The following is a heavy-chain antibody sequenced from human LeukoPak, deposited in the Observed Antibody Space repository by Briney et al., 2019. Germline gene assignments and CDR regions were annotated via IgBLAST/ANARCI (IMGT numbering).Heavy chain of an antibody. CDR3: AREGSSSWYQSYYYYMDV. CDR2: ITPNSGGT. CDR1: GYTFTGYY. Sequence: ASVKVSCKASGYTFTGYYMHWVRQAPGQGLEWMGWITPNSGGTNYAQKFQGRVTMTRDTSISTAYMELRSLRSDDTAVYYCAREGSSSWYQSYYYYMDVWGKGTTVTVSS. D-gene: IGHD6-13*01. V-gene: IGHV1-2*02. J-gene: IGHJ6*03.